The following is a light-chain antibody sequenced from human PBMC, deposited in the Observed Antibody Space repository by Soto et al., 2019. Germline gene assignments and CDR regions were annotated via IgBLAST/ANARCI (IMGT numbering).Light chain of an antibody. J-gene: IGLJ1*01. CDR1: SSDVGGYNF. CDR2: EVS. CDR3: HSYRRYYPRV. V-gene: IGLV2-14*01. Sequence: QSALTQPASVSGSPGQSITISCTGTSSDVGGYNFVSWYQQHPGRAPKLLIYEVSRRPSGVSNRFSGSKSGDTASLTISGLQAEDVSDYYCHSYRRYYPRVFGTEIKSTVL.